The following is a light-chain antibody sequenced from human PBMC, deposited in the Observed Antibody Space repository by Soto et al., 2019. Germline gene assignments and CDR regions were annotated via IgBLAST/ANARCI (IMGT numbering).Light chain of an antibody. V-gene: IGKV1-27*01. CDR1: QGIIDY. Sequence: DIQMTQSPSSLSASVGDRVTITCRATQGIIDYVAWYQQKPGKAPKLLIYAASTLQSGVPSRFSGSGSGTDFTLTISSLQPEYVATSYCQTDNSAPQTFGQGTKVEIK. J-gene: IGKJ1*01. CDR3: QTDNSAPQT. CDR2: AAS.